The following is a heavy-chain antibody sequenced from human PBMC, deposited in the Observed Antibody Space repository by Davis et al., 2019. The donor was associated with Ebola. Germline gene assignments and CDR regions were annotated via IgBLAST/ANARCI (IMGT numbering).Heavy chain of an antibody. Sequence: MPSETLSLTCTVSGGAVSSGSYFWSWIRQPPGKGLEWIGYIYHNGNTNYNPALKSRVTISGDTSKNQFSLKLNSVTAADTAVYYCARVGYYYDSSGYHAGGMDVWGKGTTVTVSS. CDR2: IYHNGNT. CDR3: ARVGYYYDSSGYHAGGMDV. J-gene: IGHJ6*04. V-gene: IGHV4-61*01. D-gene: IGHD3-22*01. CDR1: GGAVSSGSYF.